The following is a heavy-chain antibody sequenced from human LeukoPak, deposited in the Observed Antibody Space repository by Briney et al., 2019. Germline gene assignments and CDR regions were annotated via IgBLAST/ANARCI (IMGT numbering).Heavy chain of an antibody. V-gene: IGHV4-39*02. CDR2: IYYSGST. Sequence: KPSETLSLTCTVSGGSISSSSYYWGWIRQPPGKGLEWIGSIYYSGSTYYNPSLKSRVTISVDTSKNQFSLKLSSVTAADTAVYYCARDPGGRNFPPYAFEMWGQGTMVTVSS. D-gene: IGHD1-26*01. CDR1: GGSISSSSYY. CDR3: ARDPGGRNFPPYAFEM. J-gene: IGHJ3*02.